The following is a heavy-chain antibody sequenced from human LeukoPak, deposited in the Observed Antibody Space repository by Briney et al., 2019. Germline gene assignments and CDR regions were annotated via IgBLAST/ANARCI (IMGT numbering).Heavy chain of an antibody. CDR3: ARASSGWYYMDV. CDR1: GGSFSGYY. D-gene: IGHD6-19*01. CDR2: INHSGST. V-gene: IGHV4-34*01. J-gene: IGHJ6*03. Sequence: PSETLSLTCAVYGGSFSGYYWSWIRQPPGKGLEWIGEINHSGSTNYNPSLKSRVTISVDTSKNQFSLKLSSVTAADTAVYYCARASSGWYYMDVWGKGTTVTVSS.